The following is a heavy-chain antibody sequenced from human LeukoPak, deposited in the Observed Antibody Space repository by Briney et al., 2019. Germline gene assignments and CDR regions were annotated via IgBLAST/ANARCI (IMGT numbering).Heavy chain of an antibody. CDR3: ASLPGPLVKGAFDI. J-gene: IGHJ3*02. Sequence: PSQTLSLTCTVSGGSISSGGYYWSWIRQPPGKGLEWIGYIYHSGSTYYNPSLKSRVTISVDRSKNQFSLKLSSVTAADTAVYYCASLPGPLVKGAFDIWGQGTMVTVSS. V-gene: IGHV4-30-2*01. D-gene: IGHD2-21*01. CDR2: IYHSGST. CDR1: GGSISSGGYY.